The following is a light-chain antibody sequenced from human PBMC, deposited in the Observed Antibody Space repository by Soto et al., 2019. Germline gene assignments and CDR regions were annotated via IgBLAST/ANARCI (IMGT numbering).Light chain of an antibody. CDR1: QSISSY. Sequence: DIQMTQSPSSLSGSVGDRVTITCRASQSISSYLIWYQQKPGKAPQLLIYDASTLQSGVPSRFSGSGSGSEFTLTISSLQPDDFATYYCQQGHNAPRTFGGGTKVEIK. V-gene: IGKV1-39*01. CDR3: QQGHNAPRT. J-gene: IGKJ4*01. CDR2: DAS.